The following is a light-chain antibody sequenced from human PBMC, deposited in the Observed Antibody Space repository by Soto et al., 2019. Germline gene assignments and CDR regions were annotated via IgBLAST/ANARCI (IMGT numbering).Light chain of an antibody. CDR2: GVS. CDR3: QQYDRSPFT. J-gene: IGKJ3*01. CDR1: QSVSNNY. V-gene: IGKV3-20*01. Sequence: EIVLTQSPGTLSLSPGERAPLSCRDSQSVSNNYLAWFQQKPGQAPRVLIYGVSSRATGIPDRFSGSGSGTDFTLTISRLEPEDFAVYYCQQYDRSPFTIGPGTKVDIK.